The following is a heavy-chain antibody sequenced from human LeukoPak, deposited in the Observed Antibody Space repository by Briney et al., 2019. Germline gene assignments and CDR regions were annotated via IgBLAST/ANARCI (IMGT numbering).Heavy chain of an antibody. CDR1: GGSMSVYY. D-gene: IGHD4-11*01. J-gene: IGHJ3*02. CDR2: IYYTGST. V-gene: IGHV4-59*08. CDR3: ARHVGVRYSNSHGFDI. Sequence: PSETLSLTCTASGGSMSVYYWSWIRRPPGKGLEGIGYIYYTGSTNYNPSLKSRVTISVDTSKNQFSLKLSSVTAADTAVYYCARHVGVRYSNSHGFDIWGQGTMVTVSS.